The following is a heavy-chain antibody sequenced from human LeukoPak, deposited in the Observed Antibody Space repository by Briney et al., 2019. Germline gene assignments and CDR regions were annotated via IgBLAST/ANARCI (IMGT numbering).Heavy chain of an antibody. CDR3: AREDLSGGSCYYFDY. CDR1: GGSFSGYY. V-gene: IGHV4-34*01. J-gene: IGHJ4*02. D-gene: IGHD2-15*01. CDR2: INHSGST. Sequence: SETLSLTRAVYGGSFSGYYWSWIRQPPGKGLEWIGEINHSGSTNYNPSLKSRVTISVDTSKNQFSLKLSSVTAADTAVYYCAREDLSGGSCYYFDYWGQGTLVTVSP.